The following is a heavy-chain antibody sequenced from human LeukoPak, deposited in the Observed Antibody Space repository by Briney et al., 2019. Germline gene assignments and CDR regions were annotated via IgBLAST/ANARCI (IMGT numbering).Heavy chain of an antibody. V-gene: IGHV4-34*01. Sequence: PETPSLTCAVYGGSFSGYYWSWIRQPPGKGLEWIGEINHSGSTNYNPSLKSRVTISVDKSKNQFSLKLSSVTAADTAVYYCARVGGGYTYGCDYWGQGTLVTVSS. CDR2: INHSGST. J-gene: IGHJ4*02. CDR1: GGSFSGYY. D-gene: IGHD5-18*01. CDR3: ARVGGGYTYGCDY.